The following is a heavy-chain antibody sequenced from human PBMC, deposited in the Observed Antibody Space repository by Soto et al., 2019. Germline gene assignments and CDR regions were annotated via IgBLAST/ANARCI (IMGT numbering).Heavy chain of an antibody. Sequence: SETLSLTCAVYGGSFSGYYWSWIGQPPGKGLEWIGEINHSGSTNYNPSLKSRVTISVDTSKNQFSLKLSSVTAADTAVYYCARAWKTVLIVGVYYFDYWGQGTQVT. V-gene: IGHV4-34*01. CDR2: INHSGST. J-gene: IGHJ4*02. D-gene: IGHD2-15*01. CDR1: GGSFSGYY. CDR3: ARAWKTVLIVGVYYFDY.